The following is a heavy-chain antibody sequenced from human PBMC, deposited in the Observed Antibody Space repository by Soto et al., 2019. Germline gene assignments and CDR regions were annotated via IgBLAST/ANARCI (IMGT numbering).Heavy chain of an antibody. V-gene: IGHV1-2*04. CDR2: INPNSGGT. D-gene: IGHD4-17*01. CDR1: GYTFTGYY. CDR3: ARDRNYGDYVRGYFDY. J-gene: IGHJ4*02. Sequence: QVQLVQSGAEVKKPGASVKVSCKASGYTFTGYYMHWVRQAPGQGLEWMGWINPNSGGTNYAQKFQGWVTMTRDTSISTAYMELSRLRSDDTAVYYCARDRNYGDYVRGYFDYWGQGTLVTVSS.